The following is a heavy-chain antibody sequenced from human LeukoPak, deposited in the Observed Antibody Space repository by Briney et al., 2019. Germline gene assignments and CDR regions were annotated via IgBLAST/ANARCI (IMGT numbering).Heavy chain of an antibody. CDR1: GFTFSSCP. D-gene: IGHD1-26*01. CDR3: VRESPNGSSDC. CDR2: ISGNGGST. J-gene: IGHJ4*02. Sequence: GGSLRLSCAASGFTFSSCPMHWVRQAPGKGLEYVSAISGNGGSTYYANSVRGRFTISRDNSKNTLYLQMDSLRAEDMATYYCVRESPNGSSDCWGQGTLVIVSA. V-gene: IGHV3-64*01.